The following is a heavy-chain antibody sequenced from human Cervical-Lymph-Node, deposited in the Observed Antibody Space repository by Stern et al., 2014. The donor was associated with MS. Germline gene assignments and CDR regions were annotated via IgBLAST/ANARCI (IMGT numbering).Heavy chain of an antibody. D-gene: IGHD3-16*01. CDR2: TSYDGSDK. Sequence: VQLVESGGGVVQPGRSLKLSCGASGFTFSNYRMHWVRQVPGKGLEWVAVTSYDGSDKYYADSGKDRFTISRDNLKNTLSLEISSLRIEDPAVYYWARVGGGKGYFSSWGQGTLVTVSS. CDR1: GFTFSNYR. V-gene: IGHV3-30*03. J-gene: IGHJ5*02. CDR3: ARVGGGKGYFSS.